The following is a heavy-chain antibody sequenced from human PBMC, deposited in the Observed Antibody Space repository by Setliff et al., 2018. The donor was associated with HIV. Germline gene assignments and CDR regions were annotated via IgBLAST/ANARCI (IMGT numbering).Heavy chain of an antibody. J-gene: IGHJ4*02. Sequence: PGGSLRLSCAASGFTFSNYAMHWVRQAPGKGLEWVAVIWYDGSNQNYADSVKGRLTISRDNSNNTLYLQMNSLTHEDTAVYHCARYSSSWHTFDYWGSGSPGHRLL. V-gene: IGHV3-33*08. CDR3: ARYSSSWHTFDY. D-gene: IGHD6-13*01. CDR1: GFTFSNYA. CDR2: IWYDGSNQ.